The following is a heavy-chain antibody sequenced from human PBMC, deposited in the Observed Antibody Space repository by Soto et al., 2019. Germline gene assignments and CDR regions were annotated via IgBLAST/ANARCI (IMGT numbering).Heavy chain of an antibody. CDR2: IYYTGTT. D-gene: IGHD6-19*01. CDR1: GGSISSSSYY. V-gene: IGHV4-39*01. Sequence: SETLSLTCTVSGGSISSSSYYWGWIRQPPGKGLEWIGSIYYTGTTYYNPSLKSRVTISVDTSKNQFSLKLSSVTAADTAVYYCARHDGFSSGWIFDYWGHGTLLTVSS. J-gene: IGHJ4*01. CDR3: ARHDGFSSGWIFDY.